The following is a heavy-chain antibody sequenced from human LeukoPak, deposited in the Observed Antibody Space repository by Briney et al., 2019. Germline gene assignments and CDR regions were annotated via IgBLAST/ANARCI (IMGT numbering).Heavy chain of an antibody. CDR1: GYTFTGYY. CDR3: ARDLKAQGRGSGKNAIDY. J-gene: IGHJ4*02. Sequence: ASVKVSCKASGYTFTGYYMHWVRQAPGQGLEWMGRINPNSGGTNYAQKFQGRVTMTRDTSISTAHMELSRLRSDDTAVYYCARDLKAQGRGSGKNAIDYWGQGTLVTVSS. D-gene: IGHD3-10*01. V-gene: IGHV1-2*06. CDR2: INPNSGGT.